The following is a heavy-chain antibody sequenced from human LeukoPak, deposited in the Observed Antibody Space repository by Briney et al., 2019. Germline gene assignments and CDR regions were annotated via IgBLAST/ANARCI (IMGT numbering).Heavy chain of an antibody. J-gene: IGHJ3*02. CDR1: GFTFSSYA. V-gene: IGHV3-30-3*01. CDR3: ARGLWFGEFPI. D-gene: IGHD3-10*01. Sequence: PGGSLRLSCAASGFTFSSYAMHWVRQAPGKGLEWVAVISYDGSNKYYADSVKGRFTISRGNSKNTLYLQMNSLRAEDTAVYYCARGLWFGEFPIWGQGTMVTVSS. CDR2: ISYDGSNK.